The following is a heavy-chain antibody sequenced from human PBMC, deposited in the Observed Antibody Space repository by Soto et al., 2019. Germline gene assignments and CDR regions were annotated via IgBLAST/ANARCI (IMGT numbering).Heavy chain of an antibody. V-gene: IGHV3-7*01. CDR1: GFTFSSYC. CDR2: IKQEGSEK. Sequence: EVQLVESGGGLVQPGGSLRLSCAASGFTFSSYCMSWVRQAPGKGLEWVANIKQEGSEKYYVDSVKGLLTISRDNPKNSLYLQMNSQRAQNTAVYYCARVLTGAFDYWGQGTLVNVSS. CDR3: ARVLTGAFDY. J-gene: IGHJ4*02. D-gene: IGHD3-9*01.